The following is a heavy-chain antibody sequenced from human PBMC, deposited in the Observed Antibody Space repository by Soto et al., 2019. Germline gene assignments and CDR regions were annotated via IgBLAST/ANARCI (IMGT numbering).Heavy chain of an antibody. CDR3: AARRIAVAGTFDDY. V-gene: IGHV1-58*02. Sequence: SVKVCCKASVYTFTNYAIQWVRQEHGQSLEWIGWINAGNGNTNYAQKFQDRVTITRDMSTSTAYMELSSLRSENTAVYYCAARRIAVAGTFDDYWGQGTLVTVSS. CDR1: VYTFTNYA. J-gene: IGHJ4*02. D-gene: IGHD6-19*01. CDR2: INAGNGNT.